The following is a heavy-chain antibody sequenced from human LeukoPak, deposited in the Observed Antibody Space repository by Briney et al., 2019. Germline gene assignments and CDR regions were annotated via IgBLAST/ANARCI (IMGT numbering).Heavy chain of an antibody. J-gene: IGHJ4*03. V-gene: IGHV3-23*01. CDR3: ARDAGVVAVHYFDH. CDR2: TGGLGGST. CDR1: GFTFSSHA. D-gene: IGHD3-3*01. Sequence: GGSLRLSCAASGFTFSSHAMGWVRRAPGKGLEWVSATGGLGGSTYYAGSVKGRFTISRDNSRNTLYLQMDGLRADDTAVYYCARDAGVVAVHYFDHWGHGTLATVSS.